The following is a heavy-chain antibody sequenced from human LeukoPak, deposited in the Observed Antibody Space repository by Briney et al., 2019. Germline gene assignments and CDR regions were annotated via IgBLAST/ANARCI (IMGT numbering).Heavy chain of an antibody. CDR3: TRGGPTQLLLPSWFDP. Sequence: PGGSLRLSCAASGFTFSIYPMSWVRQAPGKGLEWVSRINSDGSITDYADSVKGRFTISRDNAKNTLYLQMNSLRAEDTGVYYCTRGGPTQLLLPSWFDPWGQGTLVTVSS. CDR2: INSDGSIT. J-gene: IGHJ5*02. D-gene: IGHD3-22*01. V-gene: IGHV3-74*01. CDR1: GFTFSIYP.